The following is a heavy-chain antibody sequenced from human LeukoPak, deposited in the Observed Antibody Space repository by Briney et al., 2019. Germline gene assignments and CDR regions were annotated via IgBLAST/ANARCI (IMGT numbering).Heavy chain of an antibody. V-gene: IGHV1-69*13. CDR1: GGTFSSYA. Sequence: SVKVSCKASGGTFSSYAISWVRQAPGQGLEWMGGIIPIFGTANYAQKFQGRVTITADESTSTAYVELSSLRSEDTAVYYCARDNTAMANFDYWGQGTLVTVSS. J-gene: IGHJ4*02. CDR3: ARDNTAMANFDY. CDR2: IIPIFGTA. D-gene: IGHD5-18*01.